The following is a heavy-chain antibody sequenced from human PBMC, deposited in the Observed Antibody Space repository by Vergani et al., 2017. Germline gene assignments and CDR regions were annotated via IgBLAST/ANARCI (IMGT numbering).Heavy chain of an antibody. CDR3: ARSSGSGYPTPSPDY. CDR2: IWYDGSNK. Sequence: QVQLVESGGGVVQPGRSLRLSCAASGFTFSSYGMHWVRQAPGKGLEWVAGIWYDGSNKYYADSVKGRFTISRDNSKNTRYLQMKRLRAEDTAVYYCARSSGSGYPTPSPDYWGQGTLVTVSS. CDR1: GFTFSSYG. D-gene: IGHD3-22*01. J-gene: IGHJ4*02. V-gene: IGHV3-33*01.